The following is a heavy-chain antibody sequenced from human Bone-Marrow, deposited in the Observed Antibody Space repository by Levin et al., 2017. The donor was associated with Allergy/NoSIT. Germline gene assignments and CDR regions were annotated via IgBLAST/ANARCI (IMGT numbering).Heavy chain of an antibody. CDR1: GFTFDDYA. J-gene: IGHJ4*02. Sequence: RTGGSLRLSCTASGFTFDDYAMSWFRQAPGKGLEWVGFIRSKAYGGTTEYAASVKGRFTISRDDSKSIAYLQMNSLKTEDTAVYFCTQYSGTPGVWGQGTLVTVSS. V-gene: IGHV3-49*03. CDR3: TQYSGTPGV. CDR2: IRSKAYGGTT. D-gene: IGHD1-26*01.